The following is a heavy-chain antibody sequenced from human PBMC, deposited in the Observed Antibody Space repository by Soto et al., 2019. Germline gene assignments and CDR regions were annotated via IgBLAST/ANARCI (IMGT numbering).Heavy chain of an antibody. J-gene: IGHJ4*02. D-gene: IGHD5-12*01. V-gene: IGHV2-5*02. CDR2: IYWDDLK. Sequence: QITLKESGPTLVKPTETLTLTCTFSGFSLSTNRVGVGWIRQPPGKALEWLALIYWDDLKRYSPSLANRLTITXXTXKXXVVLTTPHTAPVDTATFYCARRPSRRASYGYDFPYSGQGTLVTVSS. CDR1: GFSLSTNRVG. CDR3: ARRPSRRASYGYDFPY.